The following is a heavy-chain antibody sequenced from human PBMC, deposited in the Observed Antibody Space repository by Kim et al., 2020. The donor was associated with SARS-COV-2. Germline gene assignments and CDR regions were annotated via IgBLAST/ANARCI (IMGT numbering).Heavy chain of an antibody. D-gene: IGHD2-21*01. CDR1: GFTLSRYW. Sequence: GGSLRLSCVASGFTLSRYWMHWVRQAPGQGLVWVSRTNEDGTITTYADSVRGRFTISRDNTKNTLYLQMDSLRAEDTAVYYCARDVAGPYGRWGQGTLVT. CDR3: ARDVAGPYGR. CDR2: TNEDGTIT. V-gene: IGHV3-74*03. J-gene: IGHJ1*01.